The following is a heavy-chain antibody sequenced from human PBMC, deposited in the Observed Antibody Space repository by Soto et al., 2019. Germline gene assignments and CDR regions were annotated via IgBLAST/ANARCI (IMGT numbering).Heavy chain of an antibody. V-gene: IGHV2-5*02. CDR2: IYWDDDK. CDR1: GFSLSTNGEG. Sequence: QITLKESGPTLVKPTQTLTLTRTFSGFSLSTNGEGVGWIRQPPGKALEWLALIYWDDDKRYSPSLKSRLTITKDTSKNQVVLTMTNMDPVDTATYYCAHRRPVRMWFDRWGQGTQVTVSS. D-gene: IGHD3-10*01. J-gene: IGHJ5*02. CDR3: AHRRPVRMWFDR.